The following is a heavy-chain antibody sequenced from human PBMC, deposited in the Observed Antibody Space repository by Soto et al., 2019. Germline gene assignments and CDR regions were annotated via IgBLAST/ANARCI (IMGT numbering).Heavy chain of an antibody. J-gene: IGHJ5*02. V-gene: IGHV1-2*04. CDR3: ARGIVAIPNWFDP. D-gene: IGHD3-22*01. CDR2: INPNSGGT. CDR1: GYTFTGYY. Sequence: ASVNVSCKASGYTFTGYYMHWVRQAPGQGLEWMGWINPNSGGTNYAQKFQGWVTMTRDTSISTAYMELSRLRSDDTAVYYCARGIVAIPNWFDPWGQGTLVTVS.